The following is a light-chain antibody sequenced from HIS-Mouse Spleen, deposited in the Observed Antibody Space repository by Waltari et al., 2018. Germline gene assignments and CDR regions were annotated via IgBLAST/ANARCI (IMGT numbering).Light chain of an antibody. J-gene: IGLJ3*02. Sequence: QSALTPPASVSGSPGQSITISCTATSSDVGGYNYVCWYQQHPGKAPKLMIYEVSNRPSGVSNRFSGSKSGNTASLTISGLQVEDEADYYCSSYTSSSTLVFGGGTKLTVL. CDR2: EVS. CDR3: SSYTSSSTLV. V-gene: IGLV2-14*01. CDR1: SSDVGGYNY.